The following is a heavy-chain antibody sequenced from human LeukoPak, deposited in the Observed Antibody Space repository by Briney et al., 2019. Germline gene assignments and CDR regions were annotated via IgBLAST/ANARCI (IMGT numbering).Heavy chain of an antibody. Sequence: GGSLRLSCAASGFTVITNDMTWVRQAPGKGLEWVSVLYSDGNTKYADSVQGRFTISRDNYKNTLYLEMNSLSPDDTAVYYCARGVEPLAAKTLAYWGQGTLVTVSS. D-gene: IGHD1-14*01. V-gene: IGHV3-53*01. CDR2: LYSDGNT. CDR1: GFTVITND. CDR3: ARGVEPLAAKTLAY. J-gene: IGHJ4*02.